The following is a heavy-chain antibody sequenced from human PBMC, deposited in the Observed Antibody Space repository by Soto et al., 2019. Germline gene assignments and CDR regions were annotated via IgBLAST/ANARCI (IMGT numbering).Heavy chain of an antibody. V-gene: IGHV1-69*13. CDR3: ARDSSAGYSVWFDP. D-gene: IGHD3-9*01. CDR1: GGTFSSYA. J-gene: IGHJ5*02. Sequence: GASVKVSCKASGGTFSSYAISWVRQAPGQGLEWLGGIIPIFGTANYAQKFQGRVTITADESTSTAYMELSSLRSEDTAVYYCARDSSAGYSVWFDPWGQGTLVTVSA. CDR2: IIPIFGTA.